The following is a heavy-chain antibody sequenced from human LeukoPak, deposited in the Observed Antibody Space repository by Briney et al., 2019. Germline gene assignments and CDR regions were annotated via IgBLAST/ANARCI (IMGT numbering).Heavy chain of an antibody. D-gene: IGHD3-10*01. CDR2: ISSSSSYI. J-gene: IGHJ4*02. CDR1: GFTFSSYS. Sequence: GGSLRLSCAASGFTFSSYSMNWVRQAPGKGLEWVSSISSSSSYIYYADSVKGRFTISRDNAKNSLYLQMNSLRAEDTAVYYCARVGQWFGELLAFDYWGQGTLVTVSS. CDR3: ARVGQWFGELLAFDY. V-gene: IGHV3-21*01.